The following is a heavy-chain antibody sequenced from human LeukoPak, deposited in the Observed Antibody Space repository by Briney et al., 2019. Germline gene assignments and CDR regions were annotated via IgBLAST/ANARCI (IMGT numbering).Heavy chain of an antibody. CDR3: ARLTRGSGSYPGAFDI. V-gene: IGHV5-51*01. CDR2: IDPGDSDT. Sequence: GESLKISCKGSGYSFTSCWIGWVRQMPGKGLEWMGIIDPGDSDTRYSPSFQGQVTISADKSISTAYLQWSSLKASDTAMYYCARLTRGSGSYPGAFDIWGQGTMVTVSS. J-gene: IGHJ3*02. CDR1: GYSFTSCW. D-gene: IGHD3-10*01.